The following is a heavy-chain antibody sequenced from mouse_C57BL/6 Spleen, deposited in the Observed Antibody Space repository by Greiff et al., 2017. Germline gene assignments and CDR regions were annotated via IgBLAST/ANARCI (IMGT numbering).Heavy chain of an antibody. V-gene: IGHV1-7*01. Sequence: QVQLKESGAELAKPGASVKLSCKASGYTFTSYWMHWVKQRPGQGLEWIGYINPSSGYTKYNQKFKDKATLTVDKSSSTAYMELRSLTSEDTAVYYCARYSNYAMDYWGQGTSVTVSS. CDR1: GYTFTSYW. J-gene: IGHJ4*01. CDR2: INPSSGYT. D-gene: IGHD2-5*01. CDR3: ARYSNYAMDY.